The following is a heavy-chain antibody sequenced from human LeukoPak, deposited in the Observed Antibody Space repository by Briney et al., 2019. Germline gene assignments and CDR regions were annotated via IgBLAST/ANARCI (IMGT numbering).Heavy chain of an antibody. CDR1: GGSFSGYY. D-gene: IGHD1-26*01. CDR3: ARGQGATVPQVGKNWFDA. Sequence: SETLSLTCAVYGGSFSGYYWNWIRRTPGKGLEWMVDVYDSGGTNINPSLRSRVILSVDTSKNQFSLKLISVTAADTAVYYCARGQGATVPQVGKNWFDAWGQGTRVIVSS. CDR2: VYDSGGT. J-gene: IGHJ5*02. V-gene: IGHV4-34*01.